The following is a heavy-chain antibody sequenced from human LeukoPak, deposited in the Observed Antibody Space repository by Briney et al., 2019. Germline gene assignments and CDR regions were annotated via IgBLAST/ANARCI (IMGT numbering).Heavy chain of an antibody. CDR1: GVSISSSYSY. J-gene: IGHJ4*02. CDR2: IYYTGNT. V-gene: IGHV4-39*07. CDR3: ARDSAPFPGDRTFDY. Sequence: SETLSLTCTVSGVSISSSYSYWGWIRQPPGMGLEWIGSIYYTGNTYYNAPLKSQVSISIDTSKNQFSLKLSSVTAADTAVYYCARDSAPFPGDRTFDYWGQGTLVTVSS. D-gene: IGHD3-10*01.